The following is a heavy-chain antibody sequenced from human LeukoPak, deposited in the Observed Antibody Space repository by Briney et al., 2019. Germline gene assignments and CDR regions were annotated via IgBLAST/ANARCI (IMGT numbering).Heavy chain of an antibody. CDR2: MNPNSGST. V-gene: IGHV1-8*01. J-gene: IGHJ6*03. D-gene: IGHD3-3*01. CDR3: ARLTYYDFWSGHYRHYMDV. Sequence: GASVKVSCKASGYTFTSYDINWVRQATGQGLEWMGWMNPNSGSTGYAQKFQGRVTMTRNTSISTAYMELSSLRSGDTAVYYCARLTYYDFWSGHYRHYMDVWGKGTTVTVSS. CDR1: GYTFTSYD.